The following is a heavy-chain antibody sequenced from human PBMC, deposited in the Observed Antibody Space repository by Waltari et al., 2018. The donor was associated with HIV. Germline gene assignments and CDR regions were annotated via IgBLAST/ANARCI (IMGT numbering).Heavy chain of an antibody. CDR2: PYTSGST. D-gene: IGHD5-12*01. Sequence: QLQESGPGLVKPSQTLSLTCTVPGGSISSGSYHWSWIRQPAGKGLEWIGRPYTSGSTDYNPSLKSRATISGDTSKNQFSLKLSSVTAADTAVYYCARGVVGGYDLGNNWFDPWGQGTLVTVSS. V-gene: IGHV4-61*02. J-gene: IGHJ5*02. CDR3: ARGVVGGYDLGNNWFDP. CDR1: GGSISSGSYH.